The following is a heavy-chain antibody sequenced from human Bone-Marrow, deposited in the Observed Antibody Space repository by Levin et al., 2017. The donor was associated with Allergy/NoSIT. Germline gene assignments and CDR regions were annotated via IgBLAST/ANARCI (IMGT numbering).Heavy chain of an antibody. CDR1: GGTFSSYL. V-gene: IGHV1-69*04. D-gene: IGHD6-19*01. CDR3: ARDWATVTGPRYLRH. CDR2: IIPTVGIT. J-gene: IGHJ1*01. Sequence: SVKVSCKASGGTFSSYLIHWVRQAPGQGLEWMGRIIPTVGITNYAQHFQGRLTITADKSTSTAYMDLSSLTSGDTAVYYCARDWATVTGPRYLRHWGQGTLISVSS.